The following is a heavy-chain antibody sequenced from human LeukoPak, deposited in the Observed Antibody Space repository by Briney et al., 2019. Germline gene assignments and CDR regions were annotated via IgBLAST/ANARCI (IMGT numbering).Heavy chain of an antibody. CDR1: GDSVSRDSIA. Sequence: SRTLSLTCAISGDSVSRDSIAWNWIRQSPSRGLEWLGRTYYKSAWYNDYAVSVKGRIIIKPDTSKNQFSLQLNSVTPEDTAVYYCARGTGWPQFDYWGQGTLVTVSS. D-gene: IGHD6-19*01. V-gene: IGHV6-1*01. J-gene: IGHJ4*02. CDR2: TYYKSAWYN. CDR3: ARGTGWPQFDY.